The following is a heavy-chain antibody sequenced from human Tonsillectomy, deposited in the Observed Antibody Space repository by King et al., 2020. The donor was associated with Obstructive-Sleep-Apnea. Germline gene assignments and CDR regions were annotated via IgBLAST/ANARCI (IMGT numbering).Heavy chain of an antibody. CDR1: GYTFTGYY. CDR3: ARHRGYDYYVDY. J-gene: IGHJ4*02. D-gene: IGHD5-12*01. V-gene: IGHV1-2*02. Sequence: VQLVQSGAEVKKPGASVKVSCKASGYTFTGYYMHWVRQAPGQGLEWMGWINPDTGDTNFAQNFQGRVTMTRDTSISTAYMELSRLRSDDTAVYYCARHRGYDYYVDYWGQGTLATVSS. CDR2: INPDTGDT.